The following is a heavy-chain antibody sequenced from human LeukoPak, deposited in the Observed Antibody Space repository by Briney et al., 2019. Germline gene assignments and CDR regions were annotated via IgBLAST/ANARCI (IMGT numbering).Heavy chain of an antibody. V-gene: IGHV3-21*01. CDR3: ARDDYGDFVFDY. CDR2: ISSSSSDI. CDR1: GFTFSSYS. J-gene: IGHJ4*02. D-gene: IGHD4-17*01. Sequence: GGSLRLSCADSGFTFSSYSMNWVRQALGKGLEWVSSISSSSSDIYYADSVKGRFTISRDNAKTSLYLQMNRLGAEDTAVYYCARDDYGDFVFDYWGQGTLVTVSS.